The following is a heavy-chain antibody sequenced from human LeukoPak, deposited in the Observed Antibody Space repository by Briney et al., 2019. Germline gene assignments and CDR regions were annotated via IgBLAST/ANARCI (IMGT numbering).Heavy chain of an antibody. V-gene: IGHV3-30*03. D-gene: IGHD3-16*01. CDR2: ISYDGSNK. CDR3: ARSIMRPTINAFDI. Sequence: GRSLRLSCAGSGFTFNNYGIHWVRQAPGKGLEWVAVISYDGSNKYYADSVKGRFTISRDNSKNTLYLQMNSLRAEDTAVYYCARSIMRPTINAFDIWGQGTMVTVSS. CDR1: GFTFNNYG. J-gene: IGHJ3*02.